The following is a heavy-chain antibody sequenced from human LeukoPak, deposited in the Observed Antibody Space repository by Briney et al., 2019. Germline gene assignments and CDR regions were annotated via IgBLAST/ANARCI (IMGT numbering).Heavy chain of an antibody. V-gene: IGHV4-34*01. Sequence: PSETLSLTCAVYGGSFSGYYWSWIRQPPGKGLEWIGEINHSGSTNYNPSLKSRVTISVDTSKNQFSLKLSSVTAADTAVYYCARERYGSGSYYTENWFDPWGQGTLVTVSS. D-gene: IGHD3-10*01. CDR3: ARERYGSGSYYTENWFDP. CDR1: GGSFSGYY. CDR2: INHSGST. J-gene: IGHJ5*02.